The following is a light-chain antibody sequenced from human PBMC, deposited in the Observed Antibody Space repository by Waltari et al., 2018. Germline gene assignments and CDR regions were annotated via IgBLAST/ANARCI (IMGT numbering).Light chain of an antibody. CDR3: MPYTGSGICV. V-gene: IGLV8-61*01. Sequence: QTVVTQEPSFSVSPGGTVTLTCGLSSGSVSTSYYPSWYQLTPGQAPRTLIYSTNTLASGVPDRFSGSILGKKAALTITGAQADDESDYYCMPYTGSGICVFGGGTKLTVL. J-gene: IGLJ3*02. CDR2: STN. CDR1: SGSVSTSYY.